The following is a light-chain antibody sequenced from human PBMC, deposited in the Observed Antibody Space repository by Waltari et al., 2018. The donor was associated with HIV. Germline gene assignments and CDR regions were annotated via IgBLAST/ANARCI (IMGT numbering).Light chain of an antibody. J-gene: IGKJ1*01. Sequence: AIQVAQSPSLLSAFVGDRVTITCRTSQDIKYDLAWYQQKPGKAPELLIYAASTLQSGVSSRCSGSGSGTTFSLTINSLQPEDFATYYCLQDYSYPWRFGQGTRVEVK. CDR1: QDIKYD. V-gene: IGKV1-6*01. CDR3: LQDYSYPWR. CDR2: AAS.